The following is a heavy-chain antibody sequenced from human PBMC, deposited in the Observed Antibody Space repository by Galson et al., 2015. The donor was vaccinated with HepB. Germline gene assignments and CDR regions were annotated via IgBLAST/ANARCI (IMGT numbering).Heavy chain of an antibody. Sequence: SLRLSCAASGFTFSSYAMSWVRQAPGKGLEWVSAITGSGVSTYYADSVKGRLTISRDNSKNTLYLQMNSLRAEDTAIYYCAKVTGGRLKYPFDYWGQGTLVTVSS. V-gene: IGHV3-23*01. CDR1: GFTFSSYA. J-gene: IGHJ4*02. CDR2: ITGSGVST. CDR3: AKVTGGRLKYPFDY. D-gene: IGHD2-2*01.